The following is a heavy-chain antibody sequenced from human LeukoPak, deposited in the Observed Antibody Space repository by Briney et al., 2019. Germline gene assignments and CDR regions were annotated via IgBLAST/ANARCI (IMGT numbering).Heavy chain of an antibody. D-gene: IGHD6-6*01. Sequence: SEILSLTCTVSGGSISSYYWSWIRQPPGKGLEWIGYIYTSGSTNYNPSLKSRVTISVDTSKNQFSLKLSSVTAADTAVYYCARQLPGVAYYYMDVWGKGTTVTVSS. J-gene: IGHJ6*03. CDR3: ARQLPGVAYYYMDV. CDR1: GGSISSYY. CDR2: IYTSGST. V-gene: IGHV4-4*09.